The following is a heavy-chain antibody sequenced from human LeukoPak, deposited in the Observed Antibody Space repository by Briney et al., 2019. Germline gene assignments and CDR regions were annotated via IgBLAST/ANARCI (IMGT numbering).Heavy chain of an antibody. D-gene: IGHD3-3*01. CDR1: GGSISSYC. Sequence: PSETLSLTCTVSGGSISSYCWSWVRQPPGKGLEWIGYIYTSGRIDYNPSLKSRVTMSVDTSKNQLSMELRFLTAADTAVYYCVTSYDAKTAPYDLWGQGTLVTVSS. CDR2: IYTSGRI. V-gene: IGHV4-4*09. CDR3: VTSYDAKTAPYDL. J-gene: IGHJ5*02.